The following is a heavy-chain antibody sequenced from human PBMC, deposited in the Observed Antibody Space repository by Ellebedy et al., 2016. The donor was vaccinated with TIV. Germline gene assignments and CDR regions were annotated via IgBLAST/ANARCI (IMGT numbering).Heavy chain of an antibody. CDR3: ARVSNDIVSGPLGASTHAFDV. J-gene: IGHJ3*01. V-gene: IGHV1-69*13. D-gene: IGHD2-21*01. CDR1: GDTFGKYM. CDR2: IVSLFGIS. Sequence: ASVKVSXXASGDTFGKYMISWVRQAPDQGLEWMGGIVSLFGISNYAPRFKGRVTLTADESTSTAYMEVSSLTSDDTAVYFCARVSNDIVSGPLGASTHAFDVWGQGTRVTVSS.